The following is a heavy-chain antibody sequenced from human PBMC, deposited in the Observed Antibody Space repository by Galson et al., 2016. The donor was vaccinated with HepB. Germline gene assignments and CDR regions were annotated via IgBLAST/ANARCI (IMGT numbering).Heavy chain of an antibody. J-gene: IGHJ4*02. V-gene: IGHV1-69*13. CDR2: IIPVSLTP. CDR1: GGTFSNYR. D-gene: IGHD2-21*02. Sequence: SVKVSCKASGGTFSNYRIDWVRQAPGQGLEWMGGIIPVSLTPNYAQKFQVRVTITADESTSSSYMEVSSLKSEDTAVYYCARGGPSNQALLFPEPLRTWGQGTLVTVSS. CDR3: ARGGPSNQALLFPEPLRT.